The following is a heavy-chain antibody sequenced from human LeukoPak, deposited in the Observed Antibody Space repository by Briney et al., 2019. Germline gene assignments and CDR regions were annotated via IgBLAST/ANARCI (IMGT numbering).Heavy chain of an antibody. Sequence: GESLQISCKGSGYSFTSYWIGWVRQMPGNGLEWMGIIYPGDSDTGYSPSFQGQVPISADKSISTACLQWSSLKASDTAMYYCARLWSSDGYNFDYWGPGTLVTVSS. CDR2: IYPGDSDT. D-gene: IGHD5-24*01. V-gene: IGHV5-51*01. J-gene: IGHJ4*02. CDR1: GYSFTSYW. CDR3: ARLWSSDGYNFDY.